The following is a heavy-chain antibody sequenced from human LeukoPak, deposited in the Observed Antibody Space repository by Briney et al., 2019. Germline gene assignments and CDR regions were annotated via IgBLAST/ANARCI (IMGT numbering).Heavy chain of an antibody. V-gene: IGHV4-4*07. CDR1: GASINSYY. CDR2: IYASGST. CDR3: ARDRDYFDTSGYDY. J-gene: IGHJ4*02. Sequence: SETLSLTCTVSGASINSYYWSWIRQPPGKGLEWIGRIYASGSTSYNPSLKSRVTMSVDTSKNQFSLKLSSVTAADTAVYYCARDRDYFDTSGYDYWGQGTLVTVSS. D-gene: IGHD3-22*01.